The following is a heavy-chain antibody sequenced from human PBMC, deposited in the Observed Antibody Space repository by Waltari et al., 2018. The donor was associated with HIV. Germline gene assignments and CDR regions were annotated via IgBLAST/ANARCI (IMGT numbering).Heavy chain of an antibody. Sequence: QVQLVQSGAEVKKPGASVKVSCKASGYTFTSYDINWVRQATGQGLEWMGWMNPNSGNTGYAQKFQGRVTMTRNTSISTAYMELSSLRYEDTAVYYCAIVLYGNKGLSAFDIWGQGTMVTVSS. CDR3: AIVLYGNKGLSAFDI. CDR1: GYTFTSYD. D-gene: IGHD4-17*01. V-gene: IGHV1-8*01. J-gene: IGHJ3*02. CDR2: MNPNSGNT.